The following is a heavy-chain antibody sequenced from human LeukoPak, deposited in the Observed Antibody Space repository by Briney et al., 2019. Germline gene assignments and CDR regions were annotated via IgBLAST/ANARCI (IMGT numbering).Heavy chain of an antibody. Sequence: GALRLSCAASGFTFSSYAMSWVRQAPGKGLEWVSSISGSGDTYYADSVKGRFTISRDNSKNTLYLQMNSLRAKDSALYYCAKDRRRLTGPLVEYSQHWGQGTLVTVSS. J-gene: IGHJ1*01. CDR1: GFTFSSYA. V-gene: IGHV3-23*01. CDR2: ISGSGDT. D-gene: IGHD3-9*01. CDR3: AKDRRRLTGPLVEYSQH.